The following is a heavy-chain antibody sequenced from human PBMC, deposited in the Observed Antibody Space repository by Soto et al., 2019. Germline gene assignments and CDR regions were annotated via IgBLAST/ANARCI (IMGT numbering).Heavy chain of an antibody. J-gene: IGHJ4*02. V-gene: IGHV3-30-3*01. CDR1: GFTFSSYA. CDR3: ARDKGGAYCGGDCYLGVDY. Sequence: QVQLVESGGGVVQPGRSLRLSCAASGFTFSSYAMHWVRQAPGKGLEWVAVISYDGSNKYYADSVKGRFTISRDNSKNTLYLQMNRLRAEDTAVYYFARDKGGAYCGGDCYLGVDYWGQGTLVTVSS. D-gene: IGHD2-21*02. CDR2: ISYDGSNK.